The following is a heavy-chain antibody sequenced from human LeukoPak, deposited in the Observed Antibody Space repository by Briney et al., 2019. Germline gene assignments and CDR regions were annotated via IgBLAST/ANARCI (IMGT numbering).Heavy chain of an antibody. CDR1: GFTFSSYA. D-gene: IGHD3-16*02. CDR3: AKPRAFGGVIAFDY. V-gene: IGHV3-30-3*02. J-gene: IGHJ4*02. CDR2: ISYDGSNK. Sequence: GGSLRLSCAASGFTFSSYAMHWVRQAPGKGLEWVAVISYDGSNKYYADSVKGRFTISRDNSKNTLYLQMNSLRAEDTVVYYCAKPRAFGGVIAFDYWGQGTLVTVSS.